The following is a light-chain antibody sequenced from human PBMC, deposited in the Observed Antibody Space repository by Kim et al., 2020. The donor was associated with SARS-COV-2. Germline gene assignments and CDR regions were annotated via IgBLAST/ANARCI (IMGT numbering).Light chain of an antibody. CDR1: SSNIGSNT. Sequence: QSVLTQPPSASGTPGQRVTISCSGSSSNIGSNTVNWYQHLPGTAPKLLIYSSNLRPSGVPDRFSASKSGTSASLTISGLQSDDEGDYYCATWDDSLTEVFGTGTKAPS. J-gene: IGLJ1*01. V-gene: IGLV1-44*01. CDR2: SSN. CDR3: ATWDDSLTEV.